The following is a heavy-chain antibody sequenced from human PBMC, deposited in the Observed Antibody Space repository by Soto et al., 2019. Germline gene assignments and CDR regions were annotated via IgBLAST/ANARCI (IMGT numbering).Heavy chain of an antibody. CDR3: ARGRSGDASGWFPACDY. CDR1: GGSFSGYY. V-gene: IGHV4-34*01. Sequence: SETLSLTCAFYGGSFSGYYWSWIRQPPGKGLEWIGEINHSGSTNYNPSLKSRVTISVDTSKNQFSLKLSSVTAADTAVYYCARGRSGDASGWFPACDYWGQGTLVTVSS. D-gene: IGHD6-19*01. CDR2: INHSGST. J-gene: IGHJ4*02.